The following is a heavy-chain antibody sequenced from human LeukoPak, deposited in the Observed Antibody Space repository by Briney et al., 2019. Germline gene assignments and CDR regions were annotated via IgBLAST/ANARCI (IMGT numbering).Heavy chain of an antibody. CDR3: ARDQGNYGDSRDAFDI. CDR2: IYYSGST. Sequence: PSETLSLTCTVSGVSISAYYWSWIRQHPGKGLEWIGYIYYSGSTYYNPSLKSRVTISVDTSKNQFSLKLSSVTAADTAVYYCARDQGNYGDSRDAFDIWGQGTMVTVSS. J-gene: IGHJ3*02. V-gene: IGHV4-31*03. D-gene: IGHD4-17*01. CDR1: GVSISAYY.